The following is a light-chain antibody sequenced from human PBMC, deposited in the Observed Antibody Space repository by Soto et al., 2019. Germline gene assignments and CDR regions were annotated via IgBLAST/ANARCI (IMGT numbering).Light chain of an antibody. Sequence: AIQMTQSPSSLSASVGDRVTITCRARQDIRNDLAWYHQKPGQAPHLLIFAAFNLQSGVPSRFSGGGSGTHFTLTISSLQPDDFATYYCLQYYNFSWTFGQGNKVDIK. J-gene: IGKJ1*01. V-gene: IGKV1-6*01. CDR2: AAF. CDR1: QDIRND. CDR3: LQYYNFSWT.